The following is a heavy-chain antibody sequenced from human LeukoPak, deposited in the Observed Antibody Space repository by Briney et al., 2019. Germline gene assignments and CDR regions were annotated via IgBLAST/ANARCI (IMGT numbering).Heavy chain of an antibody. D-gene: IGHD3-22*01. CDR3: ARASSEIGGYYPVYFRH. J-gene: IGHJ1*01. CDR2: IKGDGNT. CDR1: GLTVSRCW. V-gene: IGHV3-74*01. Sequence: GGSLRLSCAASGLTVSRCWTHCVRQAPGKGLVWVSRIKGDGNTNYADSVKGRFTISRDNAKNTVSLQMNSLRAEDTGVYYCARASSEIGGYYPVYFRHWGQGTLVTVSS.